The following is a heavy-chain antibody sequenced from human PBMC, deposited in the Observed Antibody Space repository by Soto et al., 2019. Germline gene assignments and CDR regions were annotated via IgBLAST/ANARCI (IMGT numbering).Heavy chain of an antibody. CDR1: GFIFSTYA. Sequence: PGGSLRLSCAASGFIFSTYAMHWVRQAPGNGLEWVAVIWYDGSIKYYADSVKGRFTVSRDNSKNTLSLQMSSLRAEDTGVYFCARGRSGGNHDFDSWGQGTLVTVSS. J-gene: IGHJ4*02. CDR3: ARGRSGGNHDFDS. V-gene: IGHV3-33*01. CDR2: IWYDGSIK. D-gene: IGHD2-8*02.